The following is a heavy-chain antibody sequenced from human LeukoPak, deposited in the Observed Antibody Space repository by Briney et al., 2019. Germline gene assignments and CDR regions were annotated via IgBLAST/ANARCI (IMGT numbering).Heavy chain of an antibody. V-gene: IGHV4-59*08. CDR3: ARRYCSGGSCYSSLDY. D-gene: IGHD2-15*01. J-gene: IGHJ4*02. Sequence: SETLSLTCPVSGDSIRNYFWSWIRQPPGKGLEWIGYIYYSGSTNYNPSLKSRVTISVDTSKNQFSLKLSSATAADTAVYYCARRYCSGGSCYSSLDYWGQGSLVTVSS. CDR2: IYYSGST. CDR1: GDSIRNYF.